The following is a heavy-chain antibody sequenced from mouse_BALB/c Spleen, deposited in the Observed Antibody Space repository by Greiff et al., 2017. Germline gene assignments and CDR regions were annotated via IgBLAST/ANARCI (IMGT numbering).Heavy chain of an antibody. V-gene: IGHV3-6*02. CDR2: ISYDGSN. J-gene: IGHJ1*01. CDR1: GYSITSGYY. D-gene: IGHD1-1*01. CDR3: AREDYYRGYFDV. Sequence: VQLQQSGPGLVKPSQSLSLTCSVTGYSITSGYYWNWIRQFPGNKLEWMGYISYDGSNNYNPSLKNRISITRDTSKNQFFLKLNSVTTEDTATYYCAREDYYRGYFDVWGAGTTVTVSS.